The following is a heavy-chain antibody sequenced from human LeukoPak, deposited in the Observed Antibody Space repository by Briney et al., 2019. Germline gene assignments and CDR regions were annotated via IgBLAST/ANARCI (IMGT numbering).Heavy chain of an antibody. J-gene: IGHJ4*02. CDR2: IGSSYSTM. Sequence: GGSLRLSCAASGFTFSSYSMNWVRQAPGKGLEWVSYIGSSYSTMYYADSVRGRFTISRDNAKNSLYLQMSSLRDEDTAVYYCARDAGGWGFTDYWSQGTLVTVSS. D-gene: IGHD6-19*01. V-gene: IGHV3-48*02. CDR3: ARDAGGWGFTDY. CDR1: GFTFSSYS.